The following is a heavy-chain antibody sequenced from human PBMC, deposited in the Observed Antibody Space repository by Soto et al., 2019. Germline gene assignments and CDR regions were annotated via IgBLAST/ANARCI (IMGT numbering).Heavy chain of an antibody. D-gene: IGHD3-9*01. CDR2: ISGSGATT. CDR1: GFTFSSYA. CDR3: AKLRYFDWSAYNWFEY. J-gene: IGHJ5*01. Sequence: EVQVLESGGGLAQPGGSLRLSCAASGFTFSSYAMTWVRQAPGKGLEWVSGISGSGATTSYADSVKGRFTVSRDNSKNTLYLQMNSLRVEVTAVYHCAKLRYFDWSAYNWFEYWGQGTPVTVSS. V-gene: IGHV3-23*01.